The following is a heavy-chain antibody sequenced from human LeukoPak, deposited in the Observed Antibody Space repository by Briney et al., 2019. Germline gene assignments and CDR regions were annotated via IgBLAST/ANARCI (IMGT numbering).Heavy chain of an antibody. CDR2: ISSSGSTI. J-gene: IGHJ2*01. V-gene: IGHV3-11*01. CDR1: GFTFSDYY. CDR3: ARKTLREQWLVNWYFDL. Sequence: PGGSLRLPCAASGFTFSDYYMSWIRQAPGKGLECVSYISSSGSTIYYADSVKGRFTISRDNAKNSLYLQMNSLRAEDTAVYYCARKTLREQWLVNWYFDLWGRGTLVTVSS. D-gene: IGHD6-19*01.